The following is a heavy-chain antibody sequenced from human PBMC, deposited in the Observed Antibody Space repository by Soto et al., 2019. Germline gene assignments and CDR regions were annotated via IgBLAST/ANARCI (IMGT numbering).Heavy chain of an antibody. CDR2: ISYDGSNK. D-gene: IGHD3-10*01. CDR1: GFTFSSYG. Sequence: PGGSLRLSCAASGFTFSSYGMHWVRQAPGKGLEWVAVISYDGSNKYYADSVKGRFTISRDNSKNTLYLQMNSLRAEDTAVYYCAKLWFGELWVPVSQNYFDYWGQGTLVTVSS. J-gene: IGHJ4*02. CDR3: AKLWFGELWVPVSQNYFDY. V-gene: IGHV3-30*18.